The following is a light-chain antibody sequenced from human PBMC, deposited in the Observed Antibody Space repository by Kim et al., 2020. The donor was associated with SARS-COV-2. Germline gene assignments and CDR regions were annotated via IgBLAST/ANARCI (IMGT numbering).Light chain of an antibody. Sequence: PGETATLSCGASESVYSDYVAWYQQRPGLAPRLLIYDGSTRAIGIPDSFSGSGSGTDFTLTISRLEPEDFAVYYCHQYGSSPWTFGQGTKVDIK. CDR1: ESVYSDY. CDR2: DGS. CDR3: HQYGSSPWT. J-gene: IGKJ1*01. V-gene: IGKV3D-20*01.